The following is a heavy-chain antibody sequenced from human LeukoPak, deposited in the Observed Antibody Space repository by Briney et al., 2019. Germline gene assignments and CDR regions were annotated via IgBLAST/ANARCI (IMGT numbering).Heavy chain of an antibody. CDR2: INHSGST. V-gene: IGHV4-34*01. CDR1: GGSFSGYY. D-gene: IGHD3-3*01. CDR3: ARDPTGIWSGYLPTSYFDY. J-gene: IGHJ4*02. Sequence: SETLSLTCAVYGGSFSGYYWSWIRQPPGKGLEWIGEINHSGSTNYNPSLKSRVTISVDTSKNQFSLKLSSVTAADTAVYYCARDPTGIWSGYLPTSYFDYWGQGTLVTVSS.